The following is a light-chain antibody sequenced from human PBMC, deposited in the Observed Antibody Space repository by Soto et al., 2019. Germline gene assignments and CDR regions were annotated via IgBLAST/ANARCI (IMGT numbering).Light chain of an antibody. V-gene: IGKV1-8*01. J-gene: IGKJ4*01. Sequence: AIRMTQSPSSLSASTGDRVTITCRASQGISSYLAWYQQKPGKAPKLLIYAASTLQSGVPSRFSGSGSGTDFTLTISCLQSEDFATYYCQQYYSYLRTFGGGTK. CDR2: AAS. CDR3: QQYYSYLRT. CDR1: QGISSY.